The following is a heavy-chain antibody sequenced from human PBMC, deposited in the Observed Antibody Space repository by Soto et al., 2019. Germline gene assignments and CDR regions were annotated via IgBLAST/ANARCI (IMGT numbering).Heavy chain of an antibody. Sequence: SVKVSCKASGGTFSSYAISWVRQAPGQGLEWMGGIIPIFGTANYAQKFQGRVTITADESTSTAYMELSSLRSEDTAVYYCARVRPGSAAAFDYWGQGTLVTVSS. J-gene: IGHJ4*02. CDR1: GGTFSSYA. CDR3: ARVRPGSAAAFDY. V-gene: IGHV1-69*13. CDR2: IIPIFGTA. D-gene: IGHD6-13*01.